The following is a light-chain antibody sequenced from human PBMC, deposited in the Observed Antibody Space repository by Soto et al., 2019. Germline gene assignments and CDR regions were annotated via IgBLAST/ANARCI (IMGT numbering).Light chain of an antibody. CDR1: SSDVGGYKY. CDR3: NSYSSSSTLV. V-gene: IGLV2-14*01. J-gene: IGLJ2*01. CDR2: EVS. Sequence: QSALTQPASVSGSPGQSITISCTGTSSDVGGYKYVSWYQQHPGKAPKLMISEVSNRPSGVSDRFSGSKSGNTASLTISGLQAEDEADYYCNSYSSSSTLVFGGGTKLTVL.